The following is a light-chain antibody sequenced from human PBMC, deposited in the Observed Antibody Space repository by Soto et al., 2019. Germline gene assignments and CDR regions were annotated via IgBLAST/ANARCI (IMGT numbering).Light chain of an antibody. V-gene: IGLV2-8*01. Sequence: QSALPQPPSSSGSPGQSVTISGTRSSNDLGGYNYVSWSQHHPGNAPKLIIYEVRERPSGVPDRFSGSKSGNTASLTVSGLQAEDEADYYCSSYGGSDNLIFGGGTKVTVL. CDR3: SSYGGSDNLI. CDR2: EVR. CDR1: SNDLGGYNY. J-gene: IGLJ2*01.